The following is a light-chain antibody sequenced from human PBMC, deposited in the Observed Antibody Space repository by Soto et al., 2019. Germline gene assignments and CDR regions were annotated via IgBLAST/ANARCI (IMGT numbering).Light chain of an antibody. V-gene: IGKV1-39*01. CDR2: AAS. Sequence: DIPMTQSPSSLSASVGDRVTITCRASQSISNYLNWYQQKPGKAPKLLINAASSLQSGVPSRFSGTGSGTDFTLTISSLQPEDFSTYYCQQSYSTPWTFGQGTKMEIK. CDR1: QSISNY. CDR3: QQSYSTPWT. J-gene: IGKJ1*01.